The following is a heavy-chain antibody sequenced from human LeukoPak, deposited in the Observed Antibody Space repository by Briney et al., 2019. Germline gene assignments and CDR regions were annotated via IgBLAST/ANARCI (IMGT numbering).Heavy chain of an antibody. V-gene: IGHV3-66*01. CDR2: IYSGGDT. J-gene: IGHJ4*02. CDR1: GFTVSTNY. D-gene: IGHD4-17*01. Sequence: PGGCLRLSCAAPGFTVSTNYMSLVRQGPGDGLEWGSLIYSGGDTYYADSVKGRFTISRDNSRNTLSLQMNSLRVDDTAVYYCARGFRSVTTWGYFDYWGQGALVTVSS. CDR3: ARGFRSVTTWGYFDY.